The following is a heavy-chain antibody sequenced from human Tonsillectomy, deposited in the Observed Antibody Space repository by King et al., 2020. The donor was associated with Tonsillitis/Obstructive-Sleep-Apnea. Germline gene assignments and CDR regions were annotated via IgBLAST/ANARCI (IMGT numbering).Heavy chain of an antibody. CDR1: GYTFTGYY. Sequence: QLVQSGAEVKKPGASVKVSCKASGYTFTGYYMHWVRQAPGQGLEWMGWINPNSGGTNYAQKFQGRVTMTRDTSISTAYMELRRLRYDDTAVYYCARELAVADDGCYNWFDPWGQGTLVTVSS. J-gene: IGHJ5*02. CDR3: ARELAVADDGCYNWFDP. CDR2: INPNSGGT. V-gene: IGHV1-2*02. D-gene: IGHD6-19*01.